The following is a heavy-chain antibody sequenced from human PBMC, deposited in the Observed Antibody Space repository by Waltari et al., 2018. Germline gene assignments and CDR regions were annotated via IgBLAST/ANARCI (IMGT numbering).Heavy chain of an antibody. Sequence: QLQLQESGPGLVKPSETLSLTCTVSGGSISSRSYHWGWIRQPPGKGLEWIGSIYYSGSTYYNPSLKSRVTISVDTSKNQFSLKLSSVTAADTAVYYCAREGRELQHDYWGQGTLVTVSS. CDR2: IYYSGST. D-gene: IGHD1-26*01. J-gene: IGHJ4*02. CDR1: GGSISSRSYH. V-gene: IGHV4-39*07. CDR3: AREGRELQHDY.